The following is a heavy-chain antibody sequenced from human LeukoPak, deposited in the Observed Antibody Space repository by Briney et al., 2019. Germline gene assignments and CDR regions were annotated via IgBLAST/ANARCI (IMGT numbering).Heavy chain of an antibody. V-gene: IGHV4-59*01. CDR2: IYYSGNT. Sequence: SETLSLTSTASGGSISSYYWSWIRQPPGKGLEWIGYIYYSGNTNYNPSLKSRVTISVDTSKNQFSLKLSSVTAADTAVYYCARSGALTGYLYWGQGTLVTVSS. J-gene: IGHJ4*02. CDR3: ARSGALTGYLY. CDR1: GGSISSYY. D-gene: IGHD3-9*01.